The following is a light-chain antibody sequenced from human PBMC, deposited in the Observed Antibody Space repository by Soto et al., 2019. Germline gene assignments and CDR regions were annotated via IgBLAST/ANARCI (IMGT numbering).Light chain of an antibody. Sequence: DIQMTQSPSSLSASVGDRVTITCRASQVVSNSLAWYQQKPGKVPKLLIYAASTLQSGVPSRFSGSGSGTDLTLTISSLQPEDVATYYCQKYNSASWTFGQGTKVEIK. CDR2: AAS. CDR1: QVVSNS. V-gene: IGKV1-27*01. CDR3: QKYNSASWT. J-gene: IGKJ1*01.